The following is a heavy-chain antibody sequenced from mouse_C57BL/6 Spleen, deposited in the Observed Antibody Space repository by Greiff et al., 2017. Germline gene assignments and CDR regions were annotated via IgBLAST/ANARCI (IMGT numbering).Heavy chain of an antibody. J-gene: IGHJ2*01. CDR2: IDPSDSYT. Sequence: QVQLQQPGAELVMPGASVKLSCKASGYTFTSYWMHWVKQRPGQGLEWIGEIDPSDSYTNYNQKFKGKSTLTVDKSSSTAYMQLSSLTSEDSAVYYCARGGSTMVTTVDYGGKGTTLTVSS. D-gene: IGHD2-2*01. CDR3: ARGGSTMVTTVDY. CDR1: GYTFTSYW. V-gene: IGHV1-69*01.